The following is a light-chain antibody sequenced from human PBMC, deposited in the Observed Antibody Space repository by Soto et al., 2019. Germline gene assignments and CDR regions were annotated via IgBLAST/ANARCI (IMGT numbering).Light chain of an antibody. Sequence: EIVLTQSPATLTLSPGERATLSFRAVQNIGTSLVWSQQKPGQSPRLLIYDASHRATGVPARFSGSGSGTDFTLTISGLEPEDFAVYYCQQRSVWPITFGQGTRLEIK. CDR2: DAS. CDR1: QNIGTS. CDR3: QQRSVWPIT. J-gene: IGKJ5*01. V-gene: IGKV3-11*01.